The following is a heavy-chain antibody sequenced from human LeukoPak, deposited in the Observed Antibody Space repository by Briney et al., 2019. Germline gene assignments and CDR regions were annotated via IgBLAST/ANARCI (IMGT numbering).Heavy chain of an antibody. CDR3: ARIMGSSWFGVFDY. D-gene: IGHD6-13*01. J-gene: IGHJ4*02. CDR2: INHSGST. V-gene: IGHV4-34*01. Sequence: SETLSLTCAVYGGSFSGYYWSWIRQPPGKGLEWIGEINHSGSTNYNPSLKSRVTISVDTSKNQFSLKLSSVTAADTAVYYCARIMGSSWFGVFDYWGQGTLVTVFS. CDR1: GGSFSGYY.